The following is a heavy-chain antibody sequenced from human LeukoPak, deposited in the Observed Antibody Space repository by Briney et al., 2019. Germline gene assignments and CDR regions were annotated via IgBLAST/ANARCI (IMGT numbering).Heavy chain of an antibody. D-gene: IGHD1-26*01. CDR2: IYYSGST. J-gene: IGHJ4*02. CDR1: GGSISSYY. Sequence: SETLSPTCTVSGGSISSYYWSWIRQPPGKGLEWIGYIYYSGSTNYNPSLKSRVTISVDTSKNQFSLKLNSVTAADTAVYYCARTQSQSGSYRYYFGYWGQGTLVTVSS. V-gene: IGHV4-59*01. CDR3: ARTQSQSGSYRYYFGY.